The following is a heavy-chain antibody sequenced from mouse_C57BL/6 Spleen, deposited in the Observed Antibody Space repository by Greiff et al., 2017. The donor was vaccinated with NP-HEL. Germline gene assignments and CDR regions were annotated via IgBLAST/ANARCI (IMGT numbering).Heavy chain of an antibody. J-gene: IGHJ4*01. CDR3: SRHATNYYGSSYDYAMDY. V-gene: IGHV1-62-2*01. CDR1: GYTFTEYT. D-gene: IGHD1-1*01. Sequence: QVQLQQSGAELVKPGASVKLSCKASGYTFTEYTIHWVKQRSGQGLEWIGWFYPGSGSIKYNEKFKDKATLTADKSSSPVYMELSRLTSEDSAVYFCSRHATNYYGSSYDYAMDYWGQGTSVTVSS. CDR2: FYPGSGSI.